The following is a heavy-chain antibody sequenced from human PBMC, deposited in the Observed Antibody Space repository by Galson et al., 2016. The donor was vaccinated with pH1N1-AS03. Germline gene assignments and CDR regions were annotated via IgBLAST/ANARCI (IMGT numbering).Heavy chain of an antibody. J-gene: IGHJ4*02. D-gene: IGHD5-12*01. Sequence: SLRLSCAASGFTVSSNYMSWVRQALEKGLEWVSLTYTGGSTDYADSVKGRFTISRDNSKNTMYLQMNSLRAEDTAMYYCARGRARGYSGYDLWGQGTLVTVSS. CDR2: TYTGGST. CDR1: GFTVSSNY. V-gene: IGHV3-53*01. CDR3: ARGRARGYSGYDL.